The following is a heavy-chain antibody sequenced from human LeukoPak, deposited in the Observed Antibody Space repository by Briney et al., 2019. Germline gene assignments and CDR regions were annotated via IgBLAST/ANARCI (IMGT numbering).Heavy chain of an antibody. V-gene: IGHV3-30*03. D-gene: IGHD4-17*01. Sequence: GGSLRLSCAASGFTFSSYGMHWVRQAPGKGLEWVAVISYDGSHKFYADSVKGRFTISRDNSKNTLYLQLNSLRGEDTAVYYCASQTTVKYYFDYWGQGTLVTVSS. J-gene: IGHJ4*02. CDR2: ISYDGSHK. CDR3: ASQTTVKYYFDY. CDR1: GFTFSSYG.